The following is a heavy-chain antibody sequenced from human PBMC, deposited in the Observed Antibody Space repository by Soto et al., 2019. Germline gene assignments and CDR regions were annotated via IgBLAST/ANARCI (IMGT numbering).Heavy chain of an antibody. D-gene: IGHD3-9*01. J-gene: IGHJ4*02. CDR2: IRSKAYGGTT. CDR1: GFTFGDYA. Sequence: SMRLSCTASGFTFGDYAMSWFRQAPGKGLEWVGLIRSKAYGGTTEYAASVKGRFTISRDDSKSIAYLQMNSLKTEDTAVYYCTRAPPRYFDWLSSDYWGQGTLVTSPQ. CDR3: TRAPPRYFDWLSSDY. V-gene: IGHV3-49*03.